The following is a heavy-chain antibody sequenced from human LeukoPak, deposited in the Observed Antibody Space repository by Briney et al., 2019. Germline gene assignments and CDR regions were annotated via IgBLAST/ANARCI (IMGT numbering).Heavy chain of an antibody. Sequence: GGSLRLSCVASGFSFNTFWMGWVRQAPGKGLEWVANIKPDGTTKFYVDSVKGRFTISRDNALNSLYLQMNSLRAEDTAIYYCARSIPYGTTWYGRSDYWGQGTLVTVSS. V-gene: IGHV3-7*03. D-gene: IGHD6-13*01. CDR2: IKPDGTTK. CDR3: ARSIPYGTTWYGRSDY. J-gene: IGHJ4*02. CDR1: GFSFNTFW.